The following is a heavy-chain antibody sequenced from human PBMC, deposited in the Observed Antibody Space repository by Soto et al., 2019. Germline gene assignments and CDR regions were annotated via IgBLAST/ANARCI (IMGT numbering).Heavy chain of an antibody. CDR3: ARPGQSGAFDI. V-gene: IGHV1-69*01. CDR2: IIPIFGTA. Sequence: QAPGQGLEWMGGIIPIFGTANYAQKFQGRVTITADESTSTAYMELSSLRSEDTAVYYCARPGQSGAFDIWGQGTMVTVSS. D-gene: IGHD2-8*02. J-gene: IGHJ3*02.